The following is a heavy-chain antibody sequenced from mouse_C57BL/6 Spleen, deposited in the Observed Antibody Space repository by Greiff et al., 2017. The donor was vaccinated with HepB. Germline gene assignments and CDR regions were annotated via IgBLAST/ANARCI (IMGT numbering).Heavy chain of an antibody. CDR2: IYPRSGNT. V-gene: IGHV1-81*01. CDR1: GYTFTGYG. CDR3: APYYYGSSWFAY. D-gene: IGHD1-1*01. Sequence: QVQLQQSGAELARPGASVKLSCKASGYTFTGYGISWVKQRTGQGLEWIGEIYPRSGNTYYNEKFKGKATLTADKSSSTAYMELRSLTSEDSAVYFCAPYYYGSSWFAYWGQGTLVTVSA. J-gene: IGHJ3*01.